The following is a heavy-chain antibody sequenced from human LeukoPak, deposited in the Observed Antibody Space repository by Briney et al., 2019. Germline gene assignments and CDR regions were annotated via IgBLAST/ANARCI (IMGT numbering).Heavy chain of an antibody. J-gene: IGHJ3*02. V-gene: IGHV4-59*12. CDR2: IYHSGST. CDR1: GGSISSYY. Sequence: SETLSLTCTLSGGSISSYYWSWIRQPPGKGLEWVGYIYHSGSTYYNPSLKSRVTISVDRSKNQFSLKLSSVTAADTAVYYCARDRIPPYCSGGSCPFDIWGQGTMVTVSS. D-gene: IGHD2-15*01. CDR3: ARDRIPPYCSGGSCPFDI.